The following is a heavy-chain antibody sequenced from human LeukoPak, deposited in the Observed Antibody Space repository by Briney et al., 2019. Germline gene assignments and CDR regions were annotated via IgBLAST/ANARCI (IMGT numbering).Heavy chain of an antibody. Sequence: MPSETLSLTCTVSGGSISSGSYYWSWIRQPAGKGLEWIGRIYTSGSTNYNPSLKSRVTISVDTSKNQFSLKLSSVTAADTAVYYCAGEGDSSSYFDYWGQGTLVTVSS. CDR3: AGEGDSSSYFDY. D-gene: IGHD6-6*01. V-gene: IGHV4-61*02. CDR1: GGSISSGSYY. CDR2: IYTSGST. J-gene: IGHJ4*02.